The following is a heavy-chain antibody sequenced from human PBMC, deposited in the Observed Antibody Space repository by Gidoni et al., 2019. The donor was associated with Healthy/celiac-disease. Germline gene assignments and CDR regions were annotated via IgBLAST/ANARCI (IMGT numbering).Heavy chain of an antibody. CDR3: ARAYDFGGMDV. J-gene: IGHJ6*02. D-gene: IGHD3-3*01. V-gene: IGHV4-39*01. CDR2: IYYSGRT. Sequence: QLQLQESGPGLVKPSETLSLTCTVSGGSISSSSYYWGWIRQPPGKGLEWIGSIYYSGRTYYNPSLKSRVTISVDTSKNQFSLKLSSVTAADTAVYYCARAYDFGGMDVWGQGTTVTVSS. CDR1: GGSISSSSYY.